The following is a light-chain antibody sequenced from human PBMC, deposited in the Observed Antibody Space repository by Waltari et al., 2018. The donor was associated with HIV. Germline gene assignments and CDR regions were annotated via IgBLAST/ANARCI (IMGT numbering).Light chain of an antibody. Sequence: EIVLTQSPDTLSLSPGERATLSCRASQSISSYYLAWYQQKPGQSPRLLIYGPSTRATGIPDRCSGSGSGTDFTLTISRLEPEDFAVYYCQHYGTSPTWTFGQGTKVEIK. CDR1: QSISSYY. CDR3: QHYGTSPTWT. J-gene: IGKJ1*01. V-gene: IGKV3-20*01. CDR2: GPS.